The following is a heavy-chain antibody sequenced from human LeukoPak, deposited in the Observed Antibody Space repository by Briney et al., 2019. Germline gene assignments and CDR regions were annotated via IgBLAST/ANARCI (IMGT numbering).Heavy chain of an antibody. V-gene: IGHV3-7*01. CDR1: GFTFSGYW. CDR3: ARGKGVDY. Sequence: GVSLRLSCAASGFTFSGYWMTWVRQAPGKGLEWVANIKQDGSETYYVDSVKGRFTISRDNARNSLYLQMNSLRAEDTAVYYCARGKGVDYWGQGILVTVSS. J-gene: IGHJ4*02. CDR2: IKQDGSET.